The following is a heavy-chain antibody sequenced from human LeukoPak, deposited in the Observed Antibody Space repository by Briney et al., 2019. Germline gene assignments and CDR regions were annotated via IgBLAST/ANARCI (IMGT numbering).Heavy chain of an antibody. V-gene: IGHV3-23*01. CDR3: AKEYGSGSYYNLNPAFDY. CDR1: GFTFSSYA. Sequence: GGSLRLSCAASGFTFSSYAMSWVRQAPGKGLEWVSAISGSGGSTYYADSVKGRFTISRDNSKNTLYLQMNSLRAEDTAVYYCAKEYGSGSYYNLNPAFDYWGQGTLVTVSS. CDR2: ISGSGGST. J-gene: IGHJ4*02. D-gene: IGHD3-10*01.